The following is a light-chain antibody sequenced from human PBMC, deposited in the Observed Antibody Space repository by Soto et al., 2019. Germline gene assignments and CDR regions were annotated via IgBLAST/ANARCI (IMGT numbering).Light chain of an antibody. CDR2: DAS. CDR3: QQYDNLPPLT. V-gene: IGKV1-33*01. CDR1: QDITRY. Sequence: DIQMTQSPSSLSASVGDRVTITCQASQDITRYLNWYQQKPGKAPKLLIYDASNLETGVPSRFSGSGSGTHFTFTISSLQPEDIATYYCQQYDNLPPLTLGGGTKVEIK. J-gene: IGKJ4*01.